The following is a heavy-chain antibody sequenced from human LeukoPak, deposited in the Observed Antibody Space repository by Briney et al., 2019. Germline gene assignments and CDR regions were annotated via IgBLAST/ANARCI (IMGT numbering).Heavy chain of an antibody. CDR1: GFTFSGHA. V-gene: IGHV3-30*18. D-gene: IGHD3-9*01. CDR3: AKGPITIFSL. J-gene: IGHJ3*01. Sequence: GESLRLSCAASGFTFSGHAMVWVRQGPGKGLEWVSFISYDGSNSVYADSVMGRFTISRDNSKNTVDLQINSLRAEDTAVYYCAKGPITIFSLRGQGTMVTVSS. CDR2: ISYDGSNS.